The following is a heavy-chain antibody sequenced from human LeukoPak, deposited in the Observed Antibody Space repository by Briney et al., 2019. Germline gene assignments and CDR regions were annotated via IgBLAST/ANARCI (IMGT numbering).Heavy chain of an antibody. V-gene: IGHV4-39*01. D-gene: IGHD4-11*01. Sequence: SETLSLTCTVSGGSISSGSYYWGWIRQPPGKGLEWIGSIYYSGSTYYNPSLKSRVTISVDTSKNQFSLKLSSVTAADTAVYYCARDYSNYLNWFDPWGQGTLVTVSS. CDR3: ARDYSNYLNWFDP. J-gene: IGHJ5*02. CDR2: IYYSGST. CDR1: GGSISSGSYY.